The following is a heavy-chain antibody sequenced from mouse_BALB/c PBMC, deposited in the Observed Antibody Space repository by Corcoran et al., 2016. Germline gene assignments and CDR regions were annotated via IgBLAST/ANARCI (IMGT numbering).Heavy chain of an antibody. Sequence: EVQLVESGGGLIQPGGSLRLSCAASGFTVSSNYMSWVRQAQGKGLEWVSVIYSGGSTYYADSVKGRFTISRDNSKNTLYLQMNSLRAEDTAVYYCARSGYSYGLYFDYWGQGTLVTVSS. CDR2: IYSGGST. CDR3: ARSGYSYGLYFDY. V-gene: IGHV5-9-4*01. CDR1: GFTVSSNY. D-gene: IGHD1-1*02. J-gene: IGHJ2*01.